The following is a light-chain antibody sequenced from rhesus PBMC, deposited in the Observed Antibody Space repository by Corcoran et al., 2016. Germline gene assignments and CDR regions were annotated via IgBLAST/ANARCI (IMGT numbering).Light chain of an antibody. CDR1: QGISSW. CDR2: AAS. CDR3: QQGYNTPFT. Sequence: DIQMTQSPSSLSASVGDKVTITCRASQGISSWLAWYQQKPGKAPKLLNYAASSLKSGVPSRFSGSGAGTDYSLTISSLQPVDFATYDCQQGYNTPFTFGPGTKLDIK. J-gene: IGKJ3*01. V-gene: IGKV1-18*01.